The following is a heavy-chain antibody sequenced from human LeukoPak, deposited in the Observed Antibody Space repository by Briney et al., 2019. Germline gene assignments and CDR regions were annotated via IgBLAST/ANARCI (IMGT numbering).Heavy chain of an antibody. V-gene: IGHV3-30*01. CDR1: GFTFSSYA. CDR2: ISYDGSNK. CDR3: ARKLAGHYFDY. D-gene: IGHD6-19*01. J-gene: IGHJ4*02. Sequence: GGSLRLSCAASGFTFSSYAMRWVRQAPGKGLEWVAVISYDGSNKYYAASVKGRFTISRDNSKNTLYLQMNSLRAEDTAVYYCARKLAGHYFDYWGQGTLVTVSS.